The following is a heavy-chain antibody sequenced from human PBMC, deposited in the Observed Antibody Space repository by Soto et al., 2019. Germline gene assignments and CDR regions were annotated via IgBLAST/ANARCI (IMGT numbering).Heavy chain of an antibody. Sequence: GGSLRLSCAASGFTFSSYDMHWVRQATGKGLEWVSAIGTAGDTYYPGSVKGRFTISRENAKNSLYLQMNSLRAGDTAVYYCARGGTGGYDYFPLDYWGQGTLVTVSS. V-gene: IGHV3-13*01. CDR1: GFTFSSYD. J-gene: IGHJ4*02. D-gene: IGHD5-12*01. CDR3: ARGGTGGYDYFPLDY. CDR2: IGTAGDT.